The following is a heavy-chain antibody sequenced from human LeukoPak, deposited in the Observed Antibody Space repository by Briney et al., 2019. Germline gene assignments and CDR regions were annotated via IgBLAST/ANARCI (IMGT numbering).Heavy chain of an antibody. J-gene: IGHJ5*02. CDR2: IYHDGST. V-gene: IGHV4-34*01. CDR3: AREVLTGWDLRFDP. D-gene: IGHD1-26*01. CDR1: GGSSSGYY. Sequence: SETLSLTCAVYGGSSSGYYWSWIRQPPGKGLEWIGNIYHDGSTYYNPSLKSRVTISVDRSKNQFSLRLSSVTAADTAVYYCAREVLTGWDLRFDPWGQGTLVSVSS.